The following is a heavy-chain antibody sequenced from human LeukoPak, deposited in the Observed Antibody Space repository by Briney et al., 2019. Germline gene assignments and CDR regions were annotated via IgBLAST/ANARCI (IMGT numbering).Heavy chain of an antibody. CDR3: AKDRSIGTYYTFDH. J-gene: IGHJ4*02. CDR1: GFTFSSYA. CDR2: ISYDESNT. Sequence: PGGSLRLSCAASGFTFSSYAMHWVRQAPGKGLEWVALISYDESNTFYADSVKGRFTVSRDNSKNSLYLQMSSLTAADTAVYYCAKDRSIGTYYTFDHWGQGTLVTVSS. D-gene: IGHD1-26*01. V-gene: IGHV3-30*04.